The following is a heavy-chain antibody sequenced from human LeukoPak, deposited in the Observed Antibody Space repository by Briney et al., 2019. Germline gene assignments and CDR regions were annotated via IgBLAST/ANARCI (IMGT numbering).Heavy chain of an antibody. D-gene: IGHD2-8*01. J-gene: IGHJ4*02. CDR3: ARDHSMVYAIPDY. CDR2: INPNSGGT. Sequence: GASVKVSCKASGYTFTGYYMHWVRQAPGQGLEWMGWINPNSGGTNYAQKFQGRVTMTRDTSISTAYMELSRLRSDDTAVYYCARDHSMVYAIPDYWGQGTLVTVSS. CDR1: GYTFTGYY. V-gene: IGHV1-2*02.